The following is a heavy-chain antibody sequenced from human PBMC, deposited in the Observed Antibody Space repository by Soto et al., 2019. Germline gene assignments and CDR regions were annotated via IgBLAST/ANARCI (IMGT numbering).Heavy chain of an antibody. CDR3: ARGYGYGSSNWFDP. CDR2: IFYSGST. V-gene: IGHV4-39*01. D-gene: IGHD5-18*01. CDR1: DDSISSSNYY. Sequence: PSETLSLTCTVSDDSISSSNYYWGWIRQPPGKGLEWIGSIFYSGSTYYYPSLKSRVTISVDPSKNQFSLKLSSVTAADTAVYYCARGYGYGSSNWFDPWGQGTLVTVSS. J-gene: IGHJ5*02.